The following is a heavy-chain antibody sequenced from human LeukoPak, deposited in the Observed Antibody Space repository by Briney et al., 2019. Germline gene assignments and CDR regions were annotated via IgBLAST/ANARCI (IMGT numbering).Heavy chain of an antibody. V-gene: IGHV3-53*01. D-gene: IGHD6-6*01. CDR1: GFTVSNTY. Sequence: GGSLRLSCAASGFTVSNTYMSWVRQAPGKGLEWVSVISSGGGTYFADSVKGRFTISRDNSKNTVFLQMNNLRADDTAMYYCARDRGIAAHYGMDVWGQGTTVTVFS. CDR3: ARDRGIAAHYGMDV. J-gene: IGHJ6*02. CDR2: ISSGGGT.